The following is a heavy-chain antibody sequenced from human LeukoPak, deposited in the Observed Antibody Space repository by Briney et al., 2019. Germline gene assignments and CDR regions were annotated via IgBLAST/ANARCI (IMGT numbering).Heavy chain of an antibody. CDR2: ISSSSSYI. Sequence: GGSLRLSCAASGFTFSSYSMNWVRQAPGKGLEWVSSISSSSSYIYYADSVKGRFTISRDNAKNSLYLQMNSLRAEDTAVYYCARGGNDYGDNSVYAFDIWGQGTMVTVSS. D-gene: IGHD4-23*01. CDR1: GFTFSSYS. CDR3: ARGGNDYGDNSVYAFDI. J-gene: IGHJ3*02. V-gene: IGHV3-21*01.